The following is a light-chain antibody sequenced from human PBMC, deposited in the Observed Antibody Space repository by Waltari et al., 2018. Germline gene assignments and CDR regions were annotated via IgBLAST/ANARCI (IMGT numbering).Light chain of an antibody. V-gene: IGKV1-8*01. CDR2: AAS. CDR3: QQYYSYPPWT. CDR1: QGISSY. Sequence: AIRMTQSPSSLSASTGDRVTITCRASQGISSYLAWYQQKPGKAPKLLVYAASTLQSGVPSRFSGDGSRTGFALTVSCLQSEDFATYCCQQYYSYPPWTFGQGTKVEIK. J-gene: IGKJ1*01.